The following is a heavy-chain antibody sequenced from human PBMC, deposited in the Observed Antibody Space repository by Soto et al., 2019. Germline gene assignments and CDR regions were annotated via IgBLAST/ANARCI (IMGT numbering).Heavy chain of an antibody. CDR2: INSDGSST. D-gene: IGHD2-21*01. Sequence: HPGGSLRLSCAASGFTFSTYWMHWVRQAPGKGLVWVSRINSDGSSTNYADSVKGRFTISRDNAKNTLYLQMNSLRAEDTAVYYCVFHTGDYYYGVDVWGQGTTVTVSS. CDR1: GFTFSTYW. CDR3: VFHTGDYYYGVDV. V-gene: IGHV3-74*01. J-gene: IGHJ6*02.